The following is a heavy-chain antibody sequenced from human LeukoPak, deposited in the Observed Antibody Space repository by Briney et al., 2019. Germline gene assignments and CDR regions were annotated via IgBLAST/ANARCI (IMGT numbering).Heavy chain of an antibody. CDR2: IYYSGST. D-gene: IGHD3-3*01. J-gene: IGHJ6*03. V-gene: IGHV4-30-4*08. CDR3: ARGIFGVVIAGGPYYYYYMDV. Sequence: PSETLSLTCTVSGGSISSGDYYWSWIRQPPGKGLEWIGYIYYSGSTYYNPSLKSRVTISVDTSKNQFSLKLSSVTAADTAVYYCARGIFGVVIAGGPYYYYYMDVWGKGTTVTVSS. CDR1: GGSISSGDYY.